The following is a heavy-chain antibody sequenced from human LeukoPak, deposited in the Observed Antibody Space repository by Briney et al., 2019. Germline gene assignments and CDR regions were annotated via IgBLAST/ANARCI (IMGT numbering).Heavy chain of an antibody. V-gene: IGHV4-61*08. D-gene: IGHD3-22*01. J-gene: IGHJ4*02. Sequence: ESGPTLVNPTQTLTLTCTFSGFSLSRSGMCVSWLRQPPGKALEWIGYIYYSGSTNYNPSLKSRVTISVDTSKNQFSLKLSSVTAADTAVYYCARVASRFLYYYDSSGYYFDYWGQGTLVTASS. CDR3: ARVASRFLYYYDSSGYYFDY. CDR2: IYYSGST. CDR1: GFSLSRSGMC.